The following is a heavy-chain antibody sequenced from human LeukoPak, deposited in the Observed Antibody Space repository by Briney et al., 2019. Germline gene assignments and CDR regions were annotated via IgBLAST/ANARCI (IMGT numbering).Heavy chain of an antibody. D-gene: IGHD3-10*01. Sequence: ETSETLSLTCTVSGGSISGYYWGWIRQPPGKGLEWIGSIYHSGSTYYNPSLKSRVTISVDTSKNQFSLKLSSVTAADTAVYYCARDLISGSPYYYYYYYMDVWGKGTTVTVSS. J-gene: IGHJ6*03. CDR3: ARDLISGSPYYYYYYYMDV. V-gene: IGHV4-38-2*02. CDR1: GGSISGYY. CDR2: IYHSGST.